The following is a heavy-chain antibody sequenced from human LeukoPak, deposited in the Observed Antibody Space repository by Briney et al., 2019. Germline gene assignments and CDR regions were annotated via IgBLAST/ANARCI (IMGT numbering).Heavy chain of an antibody. D-gene: IGHD5-24*01. CDR3: ARYRGTYGYYFDY. Sequence: SETLSLTCTVSGGSIRTTNHYWGWIRQPPGKGLEWIGTVYYNGNTFYNPSLKSRVTISADTSKNQFSLKLTSVTAADTAVYYCARYRGTYGYYFDYWGQGKLVIVSS. V-gene: IGHV4-39*07. CDR2: VYYNGNT. J-gene: IGHJ4*02. CDR1: GGSIRTTNHY.